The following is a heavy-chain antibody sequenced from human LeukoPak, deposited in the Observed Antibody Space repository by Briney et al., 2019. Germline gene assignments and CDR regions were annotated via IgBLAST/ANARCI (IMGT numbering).Heavy chain of an antibody. D-gene: IGHD3-3*01. CDR3: ARGRITIFGVAPVAAFDI. CDR2: ISSSSSYI. J-gene: IGHJ3*02. Sequence: PGGSLRLSCAASGSTFSSYSMNWVRQAPGKGLEWVSSISSSSSYIYYADSVKGRFTISRDNAKNSLYLQMNSLRAEDTAVYYCARGRITIFGVAPVAAFDIWGQGTMVTVSS. CDR1: GSTFSSYS. V-gene: IGHV3-21*01.